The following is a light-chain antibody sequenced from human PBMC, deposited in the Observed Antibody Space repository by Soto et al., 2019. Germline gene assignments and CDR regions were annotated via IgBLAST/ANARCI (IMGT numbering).Light chain of an antibody. Sequence: QSALTQPASVSGSPGQSLTISCTGTSSDVGGYNYVSWYQPHPGKAPKLMIYEVSNRPSGVSNRFSGSKSGNTASLTISGLQAEDEADYYCSSYTSSSYVVFGGGTKLTVL. J-gene: IGLJ2*01. CDR2: EVS. CDR3: SSYTSSSYVV. V-gene: IGLV2-14*01. CDR1: SSDVGGYNY.